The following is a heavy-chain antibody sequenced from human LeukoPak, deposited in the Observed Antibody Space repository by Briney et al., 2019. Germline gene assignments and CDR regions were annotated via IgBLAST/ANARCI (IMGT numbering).Heavy chain of an antibody. J-gene: IGHJ3*02. Sequence: PSETLSLTCTVSGGSISSSSYYWGWIRQPPGKGLEWIGSIYYSGSTYYNPSLKSRVTISVDTSKNQFSLKLSSVTAADTAVYYCARWGDYDSSGYLKNAFDIWGQGTMVTVSS. V-gene: IGHV4-39*07. CDR2: IYYSGST. D-gene: IGHD3-22*01. CDR1: GGSISSSSYY. CDR3: ARWGDYDSSGYLKNAFDI.